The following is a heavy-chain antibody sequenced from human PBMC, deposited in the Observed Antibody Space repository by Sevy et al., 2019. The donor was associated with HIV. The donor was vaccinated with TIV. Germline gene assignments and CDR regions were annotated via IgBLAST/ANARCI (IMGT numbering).Heavy chain of an antibody. V-gene: IGHV3-72*01. J-gene: IGHJ4*02. CDR2: IRNKANSYTT. CDR3: ARVMRRILWWSLDS. CDR1: GFTFSDYY. Sequence: GGYLRLSCAASGFTFSDYYMDWVRQAPGKGLEWVGRIRNKANSYTTEFAASVKGRFTISRDDSKNSLYLQMHSLKTDDTAVSYCARVMRRILWWSLDSWGQGTLVIVSS. D-gene: IGHD2-21*01.